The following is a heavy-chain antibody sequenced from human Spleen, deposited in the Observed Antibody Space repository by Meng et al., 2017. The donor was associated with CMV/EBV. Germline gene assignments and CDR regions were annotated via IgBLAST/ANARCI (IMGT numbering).Heavy chain of an antibody. V-gene: IGHV4-59*01. CDR1: GGSIHYYS. D-gene: IGHD3-3*01. CDR2: IYSTGSP. Sequence: GSLRLSCTVSGGSIHYYSWAWIRQPPGKGLEWIASIYSTGSPTYNPSLESRITLSSDTSSSHFSLSLSSVTAADTAVYYCARYLRFLEFDPWGQGTLVTVSS. CDR3: ARYLRFLEFDP. J-gene: IGHJ5*02.